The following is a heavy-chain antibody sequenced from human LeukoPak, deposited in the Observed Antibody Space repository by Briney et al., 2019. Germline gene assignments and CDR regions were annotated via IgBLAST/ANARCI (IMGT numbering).Heavy chain of an antibody. CDR2: ISGSGGST. J-gene: IGHJ6*02. D-gene: IGHD3-10*01. V-gene: IGHV3-23*01. Sequence: PGGSLRLSCAASGFTFSSYAMSWVRQAPGKGLEWVSAISGSGGSTYYADSVKGRFTISRDNSKNTLYLQMNSLRAEDTAVYYCAKDHRGSGSYYLPYYYYGMDVWGQGTTVTVSS. CDR1: GFTFSSYA. CDR3: AKDHRGSGSYYLPYYYYGMDV.